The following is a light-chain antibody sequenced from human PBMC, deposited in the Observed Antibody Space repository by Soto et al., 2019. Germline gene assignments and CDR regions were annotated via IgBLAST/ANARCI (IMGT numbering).Light chain of an antibody. CDR2: AAS. CDR3: QQYNNWPPIT. CDR1: QSVRTY. Sequence: EIVLTQSPVTLSLSPGERATLSCRASQSVRTYLAWYQVKPGQAPRLLIYAASTRATGLPARFSGSGSGTEFTLTISSLQSEDFAVYSCQQYNNWPPITFGQGTRLEIK. V-gene: IGKV3-15*01. J-gene: IGKJ5*01.